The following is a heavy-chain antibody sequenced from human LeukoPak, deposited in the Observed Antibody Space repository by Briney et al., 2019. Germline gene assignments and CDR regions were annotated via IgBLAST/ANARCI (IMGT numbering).Heavy chain of an antibody. V-gene: IGHV3-21*01. Sequence: GGSLRLSCAASGFTFSSYTINWVRQAPGKGLEWVSSISGSSYYIYYADSVRGRFTISRDNAKNSVYLQMNSLRAEDTAVYYCASSMGRSNPFDDYWGQGTLVTVSS. D-gene: IGHD2-2*01. J-gene: IGHJ4*02. CDR2: ISGSSYYI. CDR3: ASSMGRSNPFDDY. CDR1: GFTFSSYT.